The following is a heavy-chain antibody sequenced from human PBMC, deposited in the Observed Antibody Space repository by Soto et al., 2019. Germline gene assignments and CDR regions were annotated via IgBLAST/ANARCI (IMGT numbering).Heavy chain of an antibody. Sequence: SETLSLTCTVSGDSITRGGYSWTWIRQPPGRALEWIGNIYDSGSTSYNPSLKSRVTMSVDTSKNQFSLRLTSVTAADTAVYFCARGSSSYYDYGMDVWGQGTTVTVSS. V-gene: IGHV4-30-2*01. CDR3: ARGSSSYYDYGMDV. CDR2: IYDSGST. J-gene: IGHJ6*02. D-gene: IGHD6-6*01. CDR1: GDSITRGGYS.